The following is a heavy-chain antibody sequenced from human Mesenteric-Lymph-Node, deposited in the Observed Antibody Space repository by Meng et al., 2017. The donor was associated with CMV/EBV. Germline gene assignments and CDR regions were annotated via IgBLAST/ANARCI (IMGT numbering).Heavy chain of an antibody. J-gene: IGHJ6*02. CDR2: INPKSGGS. CDR1: GYTFTSYY. V-gene: IGHV1-2*02. CDR3: ARDHYYYGMDV. Sequence: ASVKVSCKASGYTFTSYYMHWVRQAPGQGLEWMGWINPKSGGSNYTQKFQGRVTMTRDTSISTAYLELSRLGSDDTAVYYCARDHYYYGMDVWGQGTTVTVSS.